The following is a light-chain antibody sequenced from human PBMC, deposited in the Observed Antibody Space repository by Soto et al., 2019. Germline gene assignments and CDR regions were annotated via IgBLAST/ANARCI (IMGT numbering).Light chain of an antibody. J-gene: IGLJ1*01. CDR3: NSYTSTNNYL. CDR2: DVS. CDR1: SSDVGDYNY. Sequence: QSALTQPASVSGSAGQSITISCTGTSSDVGDYNYVSWYQQHPGKAPKLMIYDVSNRPSGVSNRFSGSKSGNTASLTISGLQAEDEADYYCNSYTSTNNYLFGTGTKLTVL. V-gene: IGLV2-14*01.